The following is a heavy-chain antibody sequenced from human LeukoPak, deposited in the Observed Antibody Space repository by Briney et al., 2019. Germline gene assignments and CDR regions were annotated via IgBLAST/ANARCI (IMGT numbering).Heavy chain of an antibody. CDR3: AKDRSFSSGPDY. V-gene: IGHV3-23*01. Sequence: PGGSLRLSCAASGFTFSSYAMSWVRQAPGKGLEWVSAISGSGGSTYYADSVKGRFTISRDNSKNTLYLQMNSLRVEDTAEYYCAKDRSFSSGPDYWGQGTLVTVSS. CDR1: GFTFSSYA. CDR2: ISGSGGST. J-gene: IGHJ4*02. D-gene: IGHD6-19*01.